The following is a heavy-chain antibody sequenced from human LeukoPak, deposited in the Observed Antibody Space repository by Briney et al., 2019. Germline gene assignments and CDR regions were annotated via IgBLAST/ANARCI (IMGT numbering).Heavy chain of an antibody. CDR3: AREEGGKLGIDYYFDY. CDR2: ISSSGSTI. J-gene: IGHJ4*02. CDR1: GFTFSDYY. D-gene: IGHD7-27*01. V-gene: IGHV3-11*04. Sequence: GGSLRLSCAASGFTFSDYYMSWIRQAPGKGLEGVTYISSSGSTIYYADSVKGRFTISRDNAKNSLYLQMNSLRAEDTAVYYCAREEGGKLGIDYYFDYWGQGTLVTVSS.